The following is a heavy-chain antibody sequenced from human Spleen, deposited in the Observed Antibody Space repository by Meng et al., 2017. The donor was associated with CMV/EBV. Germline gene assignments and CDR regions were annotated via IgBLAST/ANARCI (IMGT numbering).Heavy chain of an antibody. V-gene: IGHV3-7*01. CDR1: GFTFSNYW. CDR3: ARDWGRDSSSWYSMFYYYYYGMDV. CDR2: IKQDGSEK. J-gene: IGHJ6*02. Sequence: GGSLRLSCAASGFTFSNYWMSWVRQAPGKGMEWLANIKQDGSEKYFVDSVKGRITISRDNTKNSVYLQMNSLRAEDTAVYYCARDWGRDSSSWYSMFYYYYYGMDVWGQGTTVTVSS. D-gene: IGHD6-13*01.